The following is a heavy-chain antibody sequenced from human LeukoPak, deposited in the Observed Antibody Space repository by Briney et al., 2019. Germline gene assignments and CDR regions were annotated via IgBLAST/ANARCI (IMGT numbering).Heavy chain of an antibody. V-gene: IGHV1-69*01. J-gene: IGHJ4*02. D-gene: IGHD2-15*01. CDR1: GGTFSSFV. CDR2: IIPVFGTT. Sequence: ASVKVSCKASGGTFSSFVIGWVRQAPGQGLEWMGGIIPVFGTTHYAQKFQGRATITADESTSTAYMEVSSLRSEDTAVYYCTRDLRGACSGNSCPSGDYWGQGTLVTVSS. CDR3: TRDLRGACSGNSCPSGDY.